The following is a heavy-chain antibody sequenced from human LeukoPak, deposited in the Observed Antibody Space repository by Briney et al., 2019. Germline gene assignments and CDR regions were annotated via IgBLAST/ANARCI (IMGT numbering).Heavy chain of an antibody. CDR3: ARDRNTGSSYENLFEY. Sequence: GGSLRLSCAASGFTFSDYYMSWIRQAPGKGLEWVSYISSSSFYTSYADSVKGRFTISRDNAKNSLYLQMNSLRAEDTSVYYCARDRNTGSSYENLFEYWGQGSLVTVSS. CDR2: ISSSSFYT. V-gene: IGHV3-11*06. D-gene: IGHD1-26*01. CDR1: GFTFSDYY. J-gene: IGHJ4*02.